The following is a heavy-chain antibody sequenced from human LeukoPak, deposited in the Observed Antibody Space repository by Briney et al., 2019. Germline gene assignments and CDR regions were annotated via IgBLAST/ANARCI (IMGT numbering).Heavy chain of an antibody. Sequence: ASVKVSCKAFGYTFTSNYMHWVRQAPGQGPEWMGVISPGGGSTTYAQKFQGRVTLTRDMSTSTDYLELSSLRSEDTAVYYCARLYYYDSSYDYWGQGTLVTVSS. CDR2: ISPGGGST. CDR1: GYTFTSNY. J-gene: IGHJ4*02. V-gene: IGHV1-46*01. CDR3: ARLYYYDSSYDY. D-gene: IGHD3-22*01.